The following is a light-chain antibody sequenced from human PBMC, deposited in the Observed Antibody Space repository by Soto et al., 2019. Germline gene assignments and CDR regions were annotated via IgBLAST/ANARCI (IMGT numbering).Light chain of an antibody. V-gene: IGKV1-13*02. CDR1: QDISTS. CDR3: QQFQAYPLT. Sequence: QLTQSPSSLSASVGDRVTIPCRASQDISTSLAWYQQKPRKPPKLLIYDASTLESGVPSRFSGRGSGTDFTLTISSLQPEDFATYFCQQFQAYPLTFCGGTRVDIK. J-gene: IGKJ4*01. CDR2: DAS.